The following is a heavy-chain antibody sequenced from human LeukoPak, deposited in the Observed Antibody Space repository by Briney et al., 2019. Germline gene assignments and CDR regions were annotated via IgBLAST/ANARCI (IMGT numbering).Heavy chain of an antibody. CDR2: IYYSGST. D-gene: IGHD3-22*01. CDR1: GGSISSYY. CDR3: ASMIAAPLDAFDI. J-gene: IGHJ3*02. V-gene: IGHV4-59*08. Sequence: SETLSLTCTVSGGSISSYYWSWIRQPPGKGLEWIGYIYYSGSTNYNPSLKSRVTISVDTTKNQFSLKLSSVTAADTAVYYCASMIAAPLDAFDIWGQGTMVTVSS.